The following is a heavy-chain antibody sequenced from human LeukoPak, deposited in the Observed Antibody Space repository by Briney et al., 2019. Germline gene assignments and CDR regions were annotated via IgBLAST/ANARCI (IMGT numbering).Heavy chain of an antibody. V-gene: IGHV3-23*01. Sequence: PGGSLRLSCAASGFTLSDFAMRWVGQVTGKGLEWVSAITGDGDATYYADSVRGRFSISRDNSKNTLYLQLNSLRVDDTAVYYCAKAGSGDTISHNYYMDVWGKGTTVTVSS. CDR1: GFTLSDFA. D-gene: IGHD2-2*01. CDR2: ITGDGDAT. J-gene: IGHJ6*03. CDR3: AKAGSGDTISHNYYMDV.